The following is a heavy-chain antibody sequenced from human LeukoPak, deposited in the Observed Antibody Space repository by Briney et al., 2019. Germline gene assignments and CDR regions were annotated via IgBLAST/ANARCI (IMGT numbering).Heavy chain of an antibody. CDR3: ASVDTAMVIGY. Sequence: SETLSLTCTVSGGSISSYYWSWIRQPPGKGLEWIGYIYHSGSTYYNPSLKSRVTISVDRSKNQFSLKLSSVTAADTAVYYCASVDTAMVIGYWGQGTLVTVSS. D-gene: IGHD5-18*01. CDR1: GGSISSYY. CDR2: IYHSGST. J-gene: IGHJ4*02. V-gene: IGHV4-59*12.